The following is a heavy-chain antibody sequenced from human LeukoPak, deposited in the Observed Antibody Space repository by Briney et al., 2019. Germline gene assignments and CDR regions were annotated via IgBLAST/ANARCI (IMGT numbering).Heavy chain of an antibody. CDR3: ARGLWLESKPDY. D-gene: IGHD6-19*01. CDR1: GYTFTSYD. Sequence: ASVRVSCKASGYTFTSYDINWVRQATGQGLEWMGWMNPNSGNTGYAQKFQGRVTMTRDTSISTAYMELSRLRSDDTAVYYCARGLWLESKPDYWGQGTLVTVSS. V-gene: IGHV1-8*01. CDR2: MNPNSGNT. J-gene: IGHJ4*02.